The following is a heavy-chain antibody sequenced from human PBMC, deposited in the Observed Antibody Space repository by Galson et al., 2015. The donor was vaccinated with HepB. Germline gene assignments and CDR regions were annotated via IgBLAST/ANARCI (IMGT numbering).Heavy chain of an antibody. CDR2: ISGSGGST. V-gene: IGHV3-23*01. D-gene: IGHD3-22*01. J-gene: IGHJ6*02. CDR1: GFTFSSYA. CDR3: VGFDPSVHYYDSSPRYYYGMDV. Sequence: SLRLSCAASGFTFSSYAMSWVRQAPGKGLEWVSAISGSGGSTYYADSVKGRFTISRDNSKNTLYLQMNSLRAEDTAVYYCVGFDPSVHYYDSSPRYYYGMDVWGQGTTVTVSS.